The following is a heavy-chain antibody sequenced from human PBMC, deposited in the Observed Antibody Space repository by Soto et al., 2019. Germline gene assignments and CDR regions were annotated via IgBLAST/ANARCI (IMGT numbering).Heavy chain of an antibody. CDR1: VGSISITTYY. Sequence: TLSLTFAVSVGSISITTYYWAWIRQPPGKGLEWVATIYYSGATYYNPSLKSRLTISVDTSKNQFSLRLSSVTAADTAMYYCARYYDTSNRPYFHHWGQGTRVTVSS. CDR3: ARYYDTSNRPYFHH. CDR2: IYYSGAT. V-gene: IGHV4-39*01. D-gene: IGHD3-22*01. J-gene: IGHJ1*01.